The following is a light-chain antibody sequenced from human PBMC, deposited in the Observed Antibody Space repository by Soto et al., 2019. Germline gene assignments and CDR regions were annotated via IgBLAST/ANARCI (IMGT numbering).Light chain of an antibody. V-gene: IGKV3-15*01. J-gene: IGKJ2*01. CDR2: GAS. CDR3: QQYNKWPPYT. Sequence: EIVMTQSPATLSVSPGERATLSCRASQSVSSNLAWYQQKPGQAPRLLIYGASTRATGIPARFSGSGSGTEFTLTISSLQYEDFAVDYCQQYNKWPPYTFGQGTKLEIK. CDR1: QSVSSN.